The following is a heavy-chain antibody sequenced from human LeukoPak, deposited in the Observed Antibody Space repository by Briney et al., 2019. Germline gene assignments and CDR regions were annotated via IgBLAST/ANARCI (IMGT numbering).Heavy chain of an antibody. CDR3: ARTITMVRGVIIPPGY. Sequence: ASVKVSCKASGYTFTGYYMHWVRQAPGQGLEWMGWINPNSGGTNYAQKFQGRVTMTRDTSISTAYMELSRLRSDDTAVYYCARTITMVRGVIIPPGYWGQGTLVTVSS. J-gene: IGHJ4*02. CDR1: GYTFTGYY. CDR2: INPNSGGT. D-gene: IGHD3-10*01. V-gene: IGHV1-2*02.